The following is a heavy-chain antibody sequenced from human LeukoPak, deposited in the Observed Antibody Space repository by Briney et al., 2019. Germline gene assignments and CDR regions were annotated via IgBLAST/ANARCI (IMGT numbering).Heavy chain of an antibody. V-gene: IGHV3-21*01. Sequence: GGSLRLSCTASGFTFKNYIINWVRQAPGKGLEWLSSISSSSRYIYYADSVKGRFTISRDNSANSVYLQMNSLRAEDTAVYYCARSYADYGLLDRHFDLWGRGTLVTVSS. CDR2: ISSSSRYI. J-gene: IGHJ2*01. D-gene: IGHD4-17*01. CDR1: GFTFKNYI. CDR3: ARSYADYGLLDRHFDL.